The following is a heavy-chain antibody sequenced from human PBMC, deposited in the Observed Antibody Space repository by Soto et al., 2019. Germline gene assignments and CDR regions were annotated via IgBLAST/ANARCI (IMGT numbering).Heavy chain of an antibody. CDR3: ARDLAKGGGSAGFHY. V-gene: IGHV1-2*02. CDR2: INPKSGGT. J-gene: IGHJ4*02. CDR1: GYTFTVYY. D-gene: IGHD1-26*01. Sequence: ASVKVSCKASGYTFTVYYMHWVRQAPGQGLEWMGWINPKSGGTMYPQKFQGRVTMTWDTSISTAYMALTRLRSDDTAVYYCARDLAKGGGSAGFHYSGPGPLVTVS.